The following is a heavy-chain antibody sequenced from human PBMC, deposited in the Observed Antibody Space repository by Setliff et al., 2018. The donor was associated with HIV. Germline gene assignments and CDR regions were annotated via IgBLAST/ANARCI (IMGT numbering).Heavy chain of an antibody. CDR3: ARVKGYAFDI. J-gene: IGHJ3*02. V-gene: IGHV3-7*03. Sequence: GGSLRLSCAASGFAFSAYWITWVRQAPGRGLEWVANIKQDGSGKYYVDSVKGRFTISRDNAKSSLYLQMNSLRAEDTALYYCARVKGYAFDIWGQGTMVTVSS. D-gene: IGHD2-15*01. CDR1: GFAFSAYW. CDR2: IKQDGSGK.